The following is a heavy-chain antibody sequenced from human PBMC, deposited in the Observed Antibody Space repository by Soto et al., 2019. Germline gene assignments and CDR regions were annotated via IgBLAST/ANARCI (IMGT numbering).Heavy chain of an antibody. CDR2: ISYEGSNN. J-gene: IGHJ6*02. Sequence: AGWSLRLSCGSSVFTFNSHGMQWVRQAPGKGLEWVAVISYEGSNNFYAESVKGRFTISRDNSKNTLYLQMNSLRREDTAVYYCARGAEYQLLSRDYFYGMDVWGQGTTVTVSS. D-gene: IGHD2-2*01. CDR3: ARGAEYQLLSRDYFYGMDV. CDR1: VFTFNSHG. V-gene: IGHV3-30*03.